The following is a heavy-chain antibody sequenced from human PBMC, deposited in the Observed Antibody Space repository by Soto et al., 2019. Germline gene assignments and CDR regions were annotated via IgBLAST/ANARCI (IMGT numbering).Heavy chain of an antibody. J-gene: IGHJ3*02. CDR2: ISWNSGSI. CDR1: GFTFDDYA. V-gene: IGHV3-9*01. D-gene: IGHD4-17*01. CDR3: AKDKDDYGDYEAAFDI. Sequence: ESGGGLVQPGRYLRLSCAASGFTFDDYAMHWVRQAPGKGLEWVSGISWNSGSIGYADSVKGRFTISRDNAKNSLYLQMNSLRAEDTALYYCAKDKDDYGDYEAAFDIWGQGTMVTVSS.